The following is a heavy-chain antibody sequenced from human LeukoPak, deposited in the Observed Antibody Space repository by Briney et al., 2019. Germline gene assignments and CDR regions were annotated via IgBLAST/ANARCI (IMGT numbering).Heavy chain of an antibody. CDR2: IYYSGST. V-gene: IGHV4-30-4*08. J-gene: IGHJ5*02. D-gene: IGHD3-3*01. CDR3: ARGIDFWSGYYNWFDP. CDR1: SGSISSSSYY. Sequence: PSETLSLTCIVSSGSISSSSYYWSWIRQPPGKGLEWIGYIYYSGSTYYNPSLKSRVTITVDTSKNQFSLKLSSVTAADTAVYYCARGIDFWSGYYNWFDPWGQGTLVTVSS.